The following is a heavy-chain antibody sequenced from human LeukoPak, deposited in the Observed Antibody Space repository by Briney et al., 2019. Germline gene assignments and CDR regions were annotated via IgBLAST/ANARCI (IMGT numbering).Heavy chain of an antibody. CDR2: INSDGSST. Sequence: GGSLRLSCAASGFTFSSYWMHWVRQAPGKGLVWVSRINSDGSSTSYADSVKGRFTISRDNAKNSLYLQMNSLRAEDTAVYYCAREGGYYDSSGYYWSLTENHNSYYFDYWGQGTLVTVSS. CDR1: GFTFSSYW. V-gene: IGHV3-74*01. CDR3: AREGGYYDSSGYYWSLTENHNSYYFDY. D-gene: IGHD3-22*01. J-gene: IGHJ4*02.